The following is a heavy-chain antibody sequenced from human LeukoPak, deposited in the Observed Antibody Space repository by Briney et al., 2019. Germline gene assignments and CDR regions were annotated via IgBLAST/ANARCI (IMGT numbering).Heavy chain of an antibody. CDR3: ARDSTTVGY. CDR2: IKQDGSEK. V-gene: IGHV3-7*01. Sequence: GGSLRLSCAASGFTFSNYWMSWVRQAPGKGLEWVANIKQDGSEKYYVDSVKGRFTISRDNAKNSLFLQMNSLRAEDTAVYYCARDSTTVGYWGQGTLVTVSP. CDR1: GFTFSNYW. D-gene: IGHD4-23*01. J-gene: IGHJ4*02.